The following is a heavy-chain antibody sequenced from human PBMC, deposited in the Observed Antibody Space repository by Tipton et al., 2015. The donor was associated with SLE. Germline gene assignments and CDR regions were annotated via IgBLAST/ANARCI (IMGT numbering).Heavy chain of an antibody. Sequence: SLRLSCAASGFTFSSYGMHWVRQAPGKGLEWVAFIRYDGSNKYYADSVKGRFTISRDNSKYTLYLQMNSLRAEDTVVYYCAKGDPIRADYWGQGPLVTVSS. CDR3: AKGDPIRADY. CDR1: GFTFSSYG. CDR2: IRYDGSNK. J-gene: IGHJ4*02. D-gene: IGHD1-14*01. V-gene: IGHV3-30*02.